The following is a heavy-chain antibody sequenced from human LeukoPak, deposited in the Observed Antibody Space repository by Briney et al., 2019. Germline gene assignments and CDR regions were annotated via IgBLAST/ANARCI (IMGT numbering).Heavy chain of an antibody. CDR1: GGSISSSSYY. Sequence: SETLSLTCTVSGGSISSSSYYWGWIRQPPGKGLEWIGCIYYSGSTYYNPSLKSRVTISVDTSKNQFSLKLSSVTAADTAVYYCARHDDYYGSGSYGRVLDVWGQGTTVTVSS. J-gene: IGHJ6*02. CDR2: IYYSGST. D-gene: IGHD3-10*01. CDR3: ARHDDYYGSGSYGRVLDV. V-gene: IGHV4-39*01.